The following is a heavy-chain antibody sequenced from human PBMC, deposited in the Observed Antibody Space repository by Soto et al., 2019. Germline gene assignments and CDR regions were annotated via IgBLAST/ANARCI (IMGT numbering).Heavy chain of an antibody. Sequence: QVQLVQSGAEVKKPGSSVKVSCKASGGTFSSYAISWVRQAPGQGLEWMGGIIPIFGTANYAQKFQGRVTITADESTSTAYMELSSRRAEDTAVYYCARRSQYCSGGSCYPHYFDYWGQGTLVTVSS. CDR1: GGTFSSYA. J-gene: IGHJ4*02. CDR3: ARRSQYCSGGSCYPHYFDY. V-gene: IGHV1-69*01. D-gene: IGHD2-15*01. CDR2: IIPIFGTA.